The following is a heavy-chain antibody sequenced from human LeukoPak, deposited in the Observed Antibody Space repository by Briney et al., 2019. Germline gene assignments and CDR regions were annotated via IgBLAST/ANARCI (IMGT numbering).Heavy chain of an antibody. CDR3: ASFYYESSGNYYVPFDY. CDR2: IYYSGST. Sequence: SETLSLTCTVSGGSISSSSYCWGWIRQPPGKGLEWIGTIYYSGSTYYNPSLKSRVTISLDTSKNQFSLWLSSVTAADTAVYYCASFYYESSGNYYVPFDYWGQGTLVTVSS. CDR1: GGSISSSSYC. J-gene: IGHJ4*02. V-gene: IGHV4-39*01. D-gene: IGHD3-22*01.